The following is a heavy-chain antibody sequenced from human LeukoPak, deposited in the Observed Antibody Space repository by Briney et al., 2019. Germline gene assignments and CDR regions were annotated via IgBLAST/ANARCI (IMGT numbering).Heavy chain of an antibody. V-gene: IGHV4-31*03. Sequence: SQTLSLTCTVSGGSISSSGHYWTWIRQHPGKGLEWLGYIFYSGSTYYNPSLKGRFTISLDTSKNQLSLKLSSVTAADTAVYYCARGTYYSSSGSYYNLDQWGQGTLVTVSS. CDR2: IFYSGST. CDR3: ARGTYYSSSGSYYNLDQ. D-gene: IGHD3-10*01. CDR1: GGSISSSGHY. J-gene: IGHJ4*02.